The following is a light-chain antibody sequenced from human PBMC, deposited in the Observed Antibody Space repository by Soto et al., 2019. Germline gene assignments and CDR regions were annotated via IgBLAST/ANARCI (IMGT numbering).Light chain of an antibody. V-gene: IGLV1-40*01. CDR1: SSNIGAGYE. CDR2: ENN. CDR3: QSYDSSLSGYV. Sequence: QSVLTQPPSVSAAPGQGVTISCTGSSSNIGAGYEAHWYQQVPGTAPKLLIYENNNRPSGVPDRFSGSKSGTSASLAITGLQAEDEAEYYCQSYDSSLSGYVFGTGTKVTVL. J-gene: IGLJ1*01.